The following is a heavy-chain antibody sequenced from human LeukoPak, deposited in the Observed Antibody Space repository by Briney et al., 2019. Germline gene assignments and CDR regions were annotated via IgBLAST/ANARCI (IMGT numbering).Heavy chain of an antibody. CDR3: ARSAPIDTGVVPAALNWFDP. Sequence: SETLSLTCTVSGASISSFYWSWIRQPAGKGLEWIGRFYTSGTTNYNPSLKSRVTISVDRSKNQFSLKLSSVTAADTAVYYCARSAPIDTGVVPAALNWFDPWGQGTLVTVSS. V-gene: IGHV4-4*07. J-gene: IGHJ5*02. CDR2: FYTSGTT. CDR1: GASISSFY. D-gene: IGHD2-2*01.